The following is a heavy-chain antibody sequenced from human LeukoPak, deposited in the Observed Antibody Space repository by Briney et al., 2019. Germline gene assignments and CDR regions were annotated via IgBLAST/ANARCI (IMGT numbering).Heavy chain of an antibody. D-gene: IGHD6-13*01. CDR3: ARDGVYSSSWAMWAFDI. V-gene: IGHV4-59*01. CDR1: GGSISSYY. Sequence: SETLSLTCTVSGGSISSYYWSWIRQPPGKGLEWIGYIYYSGSTTYNPSLKSRVTISVDTSKHQFSLELSSVTAADTAVYYCARDGVYSSSWAMWAFDIWGQGTMVTVSS. J-gene: IGHJ3*02. CDR2: IYYSGST.